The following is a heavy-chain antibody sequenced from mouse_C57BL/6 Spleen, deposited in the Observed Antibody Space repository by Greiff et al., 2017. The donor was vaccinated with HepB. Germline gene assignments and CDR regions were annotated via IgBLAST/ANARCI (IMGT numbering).Heavy chain of an antibody. CDR1: GYAFSSYW. CDR2: IYPGDGDT. D-gene: IGHD3-2*02. CDR3: ATAQASYAMDY. Sequence: QVQLQQSGAELVKPGASVKISCKASGYAFSSYWMNWVKQRPGKGLEWIGQIYPGDGDTNYNGKFKGKATLTADKSSSTAYMQLSSLTSEDSAVYFCATAQASYAMDYWGQGTSVTVSS. J-gene: IGHJ4*01. V-gene: IGHV1-80*01.